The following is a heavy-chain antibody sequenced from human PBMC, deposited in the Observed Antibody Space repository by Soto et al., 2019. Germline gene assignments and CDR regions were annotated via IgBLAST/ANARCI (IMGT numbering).Heavy chain of an antibody. CDR3: ARAGTAMVTLDY. V-gene: IGHV4-59*01. CDR2: IYYTGST. Sequence: QVQLQESGPGLVKPSETLSLTCTVSGGSTSRYFWSWIRQPPGKGLEWIGYIYYTGSTNYNPSLKSRVTISVVTAKNQFSLKLSSVTAADTAVYYCARAGTAMVTLDYWGQGTLVTVSS. D-gene: IGHD5-18*01. CDR1: GGSTSRYF. J-gene: IGHJ4*02.